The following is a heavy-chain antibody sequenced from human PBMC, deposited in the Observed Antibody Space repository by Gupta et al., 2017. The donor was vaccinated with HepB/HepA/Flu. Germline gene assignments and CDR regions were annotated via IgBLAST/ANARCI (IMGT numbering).Heavy chain of an antibody. D-gene: IGHD3-10*01. V-gene: IGHV3-7*01. CDR3: ARDASGSGWNYFNY. Sequence: EAQLVELGGGLVDPGESLGLSIADSGSTFGTLGITWGRQAPGKGLEWVANIKEDGSEQYYADSVKGRFTISRDDAKNSLYLQMNILRAEDTAVYYCARDASGSGWNYFNYWGQGTLVTVSS. J-gene: IGHJ4*02. CDR1: GSTFGTLG. CDR2: IKEDGSEQ.